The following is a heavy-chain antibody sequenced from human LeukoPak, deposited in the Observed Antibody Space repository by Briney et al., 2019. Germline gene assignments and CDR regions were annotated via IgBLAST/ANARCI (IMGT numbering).Heavy chain of an antibody. V-gene: IGHV1-2*02. Sequence: ASVKVSCKASGYTFTRYYVNWVRQAPGQGLEWMGWINPNSGGTNYAQKFQGRVTMTRDTSITTVYMELSRLRSDETAVFYCASLEVGAWGQGTLVTVSS. CDR2: INPNSGGT. CDR1: GYTFTRYY. CDR3: ASLEVGA. D-gene: IGHD3-10*01. J-gene: IGHJ5*02.